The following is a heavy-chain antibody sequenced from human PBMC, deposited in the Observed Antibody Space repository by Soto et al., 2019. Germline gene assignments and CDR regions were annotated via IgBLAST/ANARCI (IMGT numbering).Heavy chain of an antibody. Sequence: GEYLRLSFASPGFSFGSYALTEFRQAPGRGLEWVSAISGSGSPTYYADSVKGRFTISRDNSKNTLYLQMNSLRADDTAVYYCARDMSGGTYNYYYGMDVWGQGT. CDR2: ISGSGSPT. CDR1: GFSFGSYA. J-gene: IGHJ6*02. D-gene: IGHD1-26*01. V-gene: IGHV3-23*01. CDR3: ARDMSGGTYNYYYGMDV.